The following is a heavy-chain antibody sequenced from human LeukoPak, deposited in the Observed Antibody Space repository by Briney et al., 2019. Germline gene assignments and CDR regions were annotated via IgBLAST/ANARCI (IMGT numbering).Heavy chain of an antibody. Sequence: PSETLSLTCTVSGGSISSYYWSWIRQPPGKGLEWIGYIYYSGSTNYNPSLKSRVTISVDTSKNQFSLKLSSVTAADTAVYYCARGGDSSGYYYPLLDYWGQGTLVTVSS. D-gene: IGHD3-22*01. CDR2: IYYSGST. V-gene: IGHV4-59*01. CDR3: ARGGDSSGYYYPLLDY. CDR1: GGSISSYY. J-gene: IGHJ4*02.